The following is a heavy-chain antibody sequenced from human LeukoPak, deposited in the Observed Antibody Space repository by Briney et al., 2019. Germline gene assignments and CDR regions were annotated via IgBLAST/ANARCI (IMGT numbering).Heavy chain of an antibody. CDR1: GFTFSIYW. Sequence: GGSLRLSCAASGFTFSIYWMHWVRQAPGKGLVWVSRINSDGSSTSYADSVKGRFTISRDNAKNTLYLQMNSLRAEDTAVYCCARDEDWSGYYGAFDIWGQGTMVTVS. CDR2: INSDGSST. J-gene: IGHJ3*02. V-gene: IGHV3-74*01. D-gene: IGHD3-3*01. CDR3: ARDEDWSGYYGAFDI.